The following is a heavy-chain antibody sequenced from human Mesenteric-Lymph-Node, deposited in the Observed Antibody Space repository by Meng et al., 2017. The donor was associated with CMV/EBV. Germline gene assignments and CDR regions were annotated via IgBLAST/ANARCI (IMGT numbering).Heavy chain of an antibody. V-gene: IGHV1-2*05. J-gene: IGHJ4*02. CDR1: GYTFTGYY. Sequence: QVQLVQSGAEVKKPGASVKVSCKASGYTFTGYYMHWVRQAPGQGLEWMGRINPNSGGTNYAQKFQGRVTMTRDTSISTAYMELGRLRSDDSGVHDWSRDLGKFWGEPTLVTVSS. CDR2: INPNSGGT. D-gene: IGHD3-10*01. CDR3: SRDLGKF.